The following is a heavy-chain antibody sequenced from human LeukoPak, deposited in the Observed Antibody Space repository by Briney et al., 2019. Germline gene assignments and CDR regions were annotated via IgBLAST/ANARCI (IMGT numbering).Heavy chain of an antibody. CDR3: AKGCSGGSCPRWDY. V-gene: IGHV3-23*01. J-gene: IGHJ4*02. CDR2: VSARGDTT. Sequence: GGSLRLSCAASGFSFNTYAMSWVRQAPGKGLEWVSAVSARGDTTYYADSAKGRFTISRDNAESTVYLEMSSLRAEDTAVYYCAKGCSGGSCPRWDYWGQGTLVTVSS. D-gene: IGHD2-15*01. CDR1: GFSFNTYA.